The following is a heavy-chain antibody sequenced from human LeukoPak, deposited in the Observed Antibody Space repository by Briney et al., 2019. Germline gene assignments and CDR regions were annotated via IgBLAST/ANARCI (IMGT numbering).Heavy chain of an antibody. CDR2: IKQDGSEK. D-gene: IGHD3-3*01. CDR3: ARVPPTGITIFDI. V-gene: IGHV3-7*01. CDR1: GFTFSSYW. J-gene: IGHJ4*02. Sequence: GGSLRLSCAASGFTFSSYWMSWVRQAPGKGLEWVANIKQDGSEKYYVDSEKGRFTISRDNAKNSLYLQMNSLRAEDTAVYYCARVPPTGITIFDIWGQGTLVTVSS.